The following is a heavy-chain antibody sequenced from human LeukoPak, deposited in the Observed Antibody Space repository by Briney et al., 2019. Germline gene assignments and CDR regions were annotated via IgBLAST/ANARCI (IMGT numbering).Heavy chain of an antibody. V-gene: IGHV3-9*01. Sequence: SLRLSCAASGFNFDDYTMHWVRQAPGKGLGWVSSISWNSGRIDYADSVKGRFTISRDNAKNSLSLQMNSLRAEDTALYYCAKGSRITMIRGENLDYWGLGTLVTVSS. CDR1: GFNFDDYT. D-gene: IGHD3-10*01. CDR2: ISWNSGRI. CDR3: AKGSRITMIRGENLDY. J-gene: IGHJ4*02.